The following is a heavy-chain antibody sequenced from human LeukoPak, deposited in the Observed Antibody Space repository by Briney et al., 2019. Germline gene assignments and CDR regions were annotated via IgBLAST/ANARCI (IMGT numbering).Heavy chain of an antibody. CDR2: ISGSGGST. J-gene: IGHJ5*02. Sequence: GGSLRLSCAASGFTFSSYAMSWVRQAPGKGLEWVSAISGSGGSTYYADSVKGRFTISRDNSKNTLYLQMNSLRAEDTAVYYCAKCEYGSGSYMWFDPWGQGTLVTVSS. V-gene: IGHV3-23*01. CDR3: AKCEYGSGSYMWFDP. CDR1: GFTFSSYA. D-gene: IGHD3-10*01.